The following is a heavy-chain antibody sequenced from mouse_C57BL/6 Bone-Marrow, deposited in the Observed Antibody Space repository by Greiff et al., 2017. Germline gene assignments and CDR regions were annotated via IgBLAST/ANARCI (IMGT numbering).Heavy chain of an antibody. D-gene: IGHD3-2*02. J-gene: IGHJ2*01. V-gene: IGHV5-9*01. CDR2: ISGGGGNT. CDR3: ARHETAQATDY. CDR1: GFTFSSYT. Sequence: DVMLVESGGGLVKPGGSLKLSCAASGFTFSSYTMSWVRQTPEKRLEWVATISGGGGNTYYPDSVKGRFTISRDNAKNTLYLQMSSLRSEDTALYYCARHETAQATDYWGQGTTLTVSS.